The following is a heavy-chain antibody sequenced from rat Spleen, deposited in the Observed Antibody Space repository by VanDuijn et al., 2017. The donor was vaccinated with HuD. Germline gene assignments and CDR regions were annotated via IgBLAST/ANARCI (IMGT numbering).Heavy chain of an antibody. CDR2: ISYDGSNT. Sequence: EVQLVESGGGLVQPGRSMKLSCAASGFTFSNYYMAWVRQAPTKGLEWVATISYDGSNTYYRDSVKGRFTISRDNAKSTLYLQMDSLKSEDTATYYCARQRFISVIVVITTFWYFDFWGPGTMVTVSS. CDR3: ARQRFISVIVVITTFWYFDF. CDR1: GFTFSNYY. D-gene: IGHD1-12*02. V-gene: IGHV5-25*01. J-gene: IGHJ1*01.